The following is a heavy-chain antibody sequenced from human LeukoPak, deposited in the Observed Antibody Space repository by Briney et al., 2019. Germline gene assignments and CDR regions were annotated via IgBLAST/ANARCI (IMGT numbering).Heavy chain of an antibody. Sequence: ASVKVSCKASGYTFTGYYVHWVRQAPGQGLEWLGWISPDSGDTNYAQKSQGRVTMTRDTSISTAYMELNRLTSEDTAVYYCARDNILTGADYWGQGTLVTVSS. CDR3: ARDNILTGADY. V-gene: IGHV1-2*02. D-gene: IGHD3-9*01. CDR2: ISPDSGDT. CDR1: GYTFTGYY. J-gene: IGHJ4*02.